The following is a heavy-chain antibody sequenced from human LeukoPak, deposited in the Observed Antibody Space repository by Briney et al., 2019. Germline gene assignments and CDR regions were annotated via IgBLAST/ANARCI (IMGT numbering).Heavy chain of an antibody. Sequence: GASVKVSCKASGYTFTSYYMHWVRQAPGQGLEWMGIINPSGGSTSYAQKFQGRVTMTRDMSTSTVYMELSSLRSEDTAVYYCARELVATMDYYYMDVWGKGTTVTVSS. V-gene: IGHV1-46*01. CDR1: GYTFTSYY. D-gene: IGHD5-12*01. CDR3: ARELVATMDYYYMDV. J-gene: IGHJ6*03. CDR2: INPSGGST.